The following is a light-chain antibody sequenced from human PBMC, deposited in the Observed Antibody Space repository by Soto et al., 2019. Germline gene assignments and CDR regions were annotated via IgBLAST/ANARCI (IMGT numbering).Light chain of an antibody. CDR3: QHRMNWPLT. J-gene: IGKJ5*01. V-gene: IGKV3-11*01. CDR1: QSVSSY. CDR2: GAS. Sequence: EIGLTQSPATLSLSPGERATLSCRASQSVSSYLLWYQQKPGQAPRLLIYGASNRAAGIPARFSGSGSGTDFTLTISSLEPEDFAVYYCQHRMNWPLTFGQGTRLEIK.